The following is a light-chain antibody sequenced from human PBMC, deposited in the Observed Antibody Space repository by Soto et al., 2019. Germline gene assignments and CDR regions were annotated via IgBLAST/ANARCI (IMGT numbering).Light chain of an antibody. J-gene: IGKJ3*01. CDR3: QQTYSTPT. CDR2: AAT. Sequence: DIPMTQSPSTLSASVGDRVTMTCRASQSISTSLNWYQQTPGQAPRVLIYAATQVQSGVPSRFSGSGSGTDFTLSISSLQPEDFAIYFCQQTYSTPTFGPGTRVDL. V-gene: IGKV1-39*01. CDR1: QSISTS.